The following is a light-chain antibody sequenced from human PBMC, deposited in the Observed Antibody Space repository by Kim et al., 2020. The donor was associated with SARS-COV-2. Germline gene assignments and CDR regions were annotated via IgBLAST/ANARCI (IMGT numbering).Light chain of an antibody. Sequence: PAYISCRYSQSLVYSDGNSYLHWIHQTPDQAPRGLIYKVYDKDSGDPDRFSGSRSGTDFTLQNSRVEDDDVGVYHCMQGTHWPFNFGPGTKVDIK. V-gene: IGKV2-30*01. CDR3: MQGTHWPFN. J-gene: IGKJ3*01. CDR2: KVY. CDR1: QSLVYSDGNSY.